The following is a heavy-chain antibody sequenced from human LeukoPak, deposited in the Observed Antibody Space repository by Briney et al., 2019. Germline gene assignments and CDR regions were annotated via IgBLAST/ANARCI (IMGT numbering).Heavy chain of an antibody. J-gene: IGHJ4*02. V-gene: IGHV3-66*01. CDR2: ISSAGTT. CDR3: ARDLEAANTYYFDY. D-gene: IGHD6-13*01. CDR1: GFTVSSSY. Sequence: GGSLRLSCAASGFTVSSSYMSWVRQAPGKGLEWVSIISSAGTTYYADSVRGRFTISRDNSKNTVYLQVNSLRDEDTAVYYCARDLEAANTYYFDYWGQGTMVTVSS.